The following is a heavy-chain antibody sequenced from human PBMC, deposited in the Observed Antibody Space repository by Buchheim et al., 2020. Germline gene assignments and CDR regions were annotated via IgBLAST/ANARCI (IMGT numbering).Heavy chain of an antibody. CDR2: ISGSGGST. D-gene: IGHD6-13*01. CDR1: GFTFSSYA. CDR3: AKVVLDSSSWREDYFDY. J-gene: IGHJ4*02. Sequence: EVQLLESGGGLVQPGGSLRLSCAASGFTFSSYAMSWVRQAPGKGLEWVSAISGSGGSTYYADSVKGRFTISRDNSKKTLYLQMNSLRAEDTAVYYCAKVVLDSSSWREDYFDYWGQGTL. V-gene: IGHV3-23*01.